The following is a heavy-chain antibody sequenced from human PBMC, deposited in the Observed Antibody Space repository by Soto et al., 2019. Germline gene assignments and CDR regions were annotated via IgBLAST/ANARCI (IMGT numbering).Heavy chain of an antibody. CDR2: IWYDGSNK. CDR1: GLTFSSYG. Sequence: GVSLRLSCAASGLTFSSYGMHWVRKAPGKGLEWVAVIWYDGSNKYYADSVKGRFTISRDNSKNTLYLQMNSLRAEDTAVYYCARDPGLWFGEINTSYGMDVWGQGTTVTVSS. D-gene: IGHD3-10*01. V-gene: IGHV3-33*01. J-gene: IGHJ6*02. CDR3: ARDPGLWFGEINTSYGMDV.